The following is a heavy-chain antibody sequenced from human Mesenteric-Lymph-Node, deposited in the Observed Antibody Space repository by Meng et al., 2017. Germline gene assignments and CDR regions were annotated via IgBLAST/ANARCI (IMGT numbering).Heavy chain of an antibody. V-gene: IGHV7-4-1*02. CDR2: INTHTGNP. CDR1: GGSFSTYT. Sequence: QVGLVQAGAEVKKPGSSVKVACKTSGGSFSTYTFSWVRQAPGQGLEWMGWINTHTGNPTYGQGFTGRFVLSSDTSVSTANLQISSLKAEDTAVYYCARGGPYPDSSGFHWYFDLWGRGTLVTVSS. CDR3: ARGGPYPDSSGFHWYFDL. D-gene: IGHD3-22*01. J-gene: IGHJ2*01.